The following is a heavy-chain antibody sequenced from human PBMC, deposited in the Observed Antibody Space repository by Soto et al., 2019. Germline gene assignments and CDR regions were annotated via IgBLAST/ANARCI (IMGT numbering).Heavy chain of an antibody. CDR1: VLTMSTHA. J-gene: IGHJ3*01. CDR2: IAGVDI. D-gene: IGHD1-20*01. Sequence: PWGTLRLSCAGTVLTMSTHAISWVRQAPGKGLEWVSTIAGVDIFYADSVQGRFTISIDNSKNLLFLQMNSLTADDTATYYWAKDHFNGNGIYDGFDGWGQGTTGTVSS. CDR3: AKDHFNGNGIYDGFDG. V-gene: IGHV3-23*01.